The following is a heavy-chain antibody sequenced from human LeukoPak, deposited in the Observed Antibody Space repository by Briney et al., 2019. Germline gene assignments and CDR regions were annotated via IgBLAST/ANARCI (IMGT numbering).Heavy chain of an antibody. J-gene: IGHJ6*02. Sequence: ASVKVSCKASGYTFTSYDFNWLRQATGQGPEWMGWMNPNSGATGYAQKFQGRVTMTRSASTNTAYMELTNLRSEDTAVYYCAREDQWLVRYGMDVWGQGTTVTVSS. D-gene: IGHD6-19*01. V-gene: IGHV1-8*01. CDR1: GYTFTSYD. CDR3: AREDQWLVRYGMDV. CDR2: MNPNSGAT.